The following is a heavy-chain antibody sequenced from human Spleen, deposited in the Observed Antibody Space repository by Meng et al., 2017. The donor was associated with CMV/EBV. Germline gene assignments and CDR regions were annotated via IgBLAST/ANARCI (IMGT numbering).Heavy chain of an antibody. CDR2: IYYSGST. Sequence: SISSSNWWSWVRQPPGKGLEWIGSIYYSGSTYYNPSLKSRVTISIDTSKNQFSLKLSSVTAADTAVYYCARLFPAVGYQPQGCFDYWGQGTLVTVSS. V-gene: IGHV4-4*02. D-gene: IGHD2-2*01. CDR3: ARLFPAVGYQPQGCFDY. CDR1: SISSSNW. J-gene: IGHJ4*02.